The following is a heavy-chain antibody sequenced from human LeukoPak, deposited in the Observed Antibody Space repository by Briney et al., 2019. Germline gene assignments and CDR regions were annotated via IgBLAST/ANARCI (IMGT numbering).Heavy chain of an antibody. CDR3: AKNVVVKRYIDY. J-gene: IGHJ4*02. CDR1: GFTFSNHA. Sequence: GGSLRLSCAATGFTFSNHAMSWVRQTPGKGLQWVSVISGSGRTTEYADSVKGRFTISRDNSKNTLSLQMNSLRVEDTAIYYCAKNVVVKRYIDYWGQGTLVTVSS. V-gene: IGHV3-23*01. D-gene: IGHD2-15*01. CDR2: ISGSGRTT.